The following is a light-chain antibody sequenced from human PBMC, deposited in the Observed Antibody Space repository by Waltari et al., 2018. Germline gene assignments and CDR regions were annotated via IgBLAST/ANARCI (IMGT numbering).Light chain of an antibody. V-gene: IGKV1-5*03. J-gene: IGKJ2*01. CDR3: QQYKTYYT. Sequence: DIQMTQSPSTLSASVGDRVTITCRASQSISIWLAWYQQKPGRAPELLFSRASYLESGVPSRFSGSGSDTELTLTSSSLHPDDFATYYCQQYKTYYTFGQGTKLEIK. CDR2: RAS. CDR1: QSISIW.